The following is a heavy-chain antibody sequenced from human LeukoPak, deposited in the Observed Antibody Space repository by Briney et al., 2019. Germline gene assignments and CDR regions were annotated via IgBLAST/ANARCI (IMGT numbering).Heavy chain of an antibody. CDR3: ATVGLDAFSI. D-gene: IGHD3/OR15-3a*01. Sequence: PGGSLRLSCLASEFTFKNYAMNWVRQAPGKGLEWVSSITGASAYIYYADSVKGRFTISRDNAKNSLYLQMNSLRAEDTAVYYCATVGLDAFSIWGQGTLVTVSA. J-gene: IGHJ3*02. CDR1: EFTFKNYA. V-gene: IGHV3-21*01. CDR2: ITGASAYI.